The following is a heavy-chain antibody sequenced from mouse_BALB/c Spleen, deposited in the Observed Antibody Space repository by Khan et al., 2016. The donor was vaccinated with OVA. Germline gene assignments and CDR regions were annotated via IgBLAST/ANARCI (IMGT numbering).Heavy chain of an antibody. CDR1: GFSLTNYG. CDR2: IWAGGST. CDR3: ASFYDPYYAMDY. J-gene: IGHJ4*01. D-gene: IGHD2-3*01. Sequence: QVQLKESGPGLVAPSQSLSITCTVSGFSLTNYGVNWVRQPPGKGLEWLGVIWAGGSTHYNSALMSRLSISKDNSKSQVFLKMNSLQTDDTAMYYCASFYDPYYAMDYWGQGTSVTVSS. V-gene: IGHV2-9*02.